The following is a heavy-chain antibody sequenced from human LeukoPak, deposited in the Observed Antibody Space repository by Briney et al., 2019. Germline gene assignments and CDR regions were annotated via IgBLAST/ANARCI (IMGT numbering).Heavy chain of an antibody. J-gene: IGHJ4*02. CDR2: ISGSGGST. CDR3: AKDGGGFWSGYYFDY. D-gene: IGHD3-3*01. Sequence: GGSLRLSCAASGFTFSSYAMSWVRQAPGKGLEWVSAISGSGGSTYYADSVKGRFTISRDNSKNTLYLQMNSLRAEDTAVYYCAKDGGGFWSGYYFDYWGQGTLVTVSS. CDR1: GFTFSSYA. V-gene: IGHV3-23*01.